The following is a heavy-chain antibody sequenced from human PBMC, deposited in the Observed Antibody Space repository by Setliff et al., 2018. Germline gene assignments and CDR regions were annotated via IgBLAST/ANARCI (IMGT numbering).Heavy chain of an antibody. CDR1: GGSVSNSGFF. D-gene: IGHD2-2*01. V-gene: IGHV4-39*07. CDR2: IYDSGST. CDR3: ARGIGGYCSSMSCSNESWP. Sequence: SETLSLTCTVSGGSVSNSGFFWGWLRQAPGKGLEWIGNIYDSGSTNYNPSLKSRVTISVGTSKNQFSLKLSSVTAADTAVYYCARGIGGYCSSMSCSNESWPWGQGTLVTVSS. J-gene: IGHJ5*02.